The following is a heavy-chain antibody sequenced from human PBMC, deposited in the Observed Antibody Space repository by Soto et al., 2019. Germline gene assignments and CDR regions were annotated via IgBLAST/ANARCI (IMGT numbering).Heavy chain of an antibody. CDR2: ISSSSSTI. D-gene: IGHD6-13*01. J-gene: IGHJ4*02. V-gene: IGHV3-48*02. Sequence: GGSLRLSCAASGFTFSSYSMNWVRQAPGKGLEWVSYISSSSSTIYYADSVKGRFTISRDNAKNSLYLQMNSLRDEDTAVYYGASEPYSSSWSADRWGQGTLVTVSS. CDR3: ASEPYSSSWSADR. CDR1: GFTFSSYS.